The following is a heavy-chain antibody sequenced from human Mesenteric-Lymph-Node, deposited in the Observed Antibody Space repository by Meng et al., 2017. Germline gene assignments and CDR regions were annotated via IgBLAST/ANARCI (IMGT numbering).Heavy chain of an antibody. J-gene: IGHJ4*02. D-gene: IGHD2-15*01. CDR1: GYTATSYT. CDR3: ALCSGVTCYRLDY. V-gene: IGHV1-3*01. CDR2: INAGNGNT. Sequence: ASVKVSCKASGYTATSYTMHWVRQAPGQGLEWMAWINAGNGNTKYSQKIQGRVFITRDTSAYTAYMELSSLRSEDTAIYFCALCSGVTCYRLDYWGQGTLVTVS.